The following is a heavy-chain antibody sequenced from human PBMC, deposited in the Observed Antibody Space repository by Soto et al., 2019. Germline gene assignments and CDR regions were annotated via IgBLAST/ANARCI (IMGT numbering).Heavy chain of an antibody. CDR1: GGTFTNYV. D-gene: IGHD6-6*01. Sequence: QVQLVQSGAEVRKPGSSVKVSCKISGGTFTNYVISWLRQAPGQGLEWMGGLIPNFGAANLAQKFQGRVTITADESTSTVNMELSSLTSEDTAVYYCARGRSSPNFDPWGQGTLVTVSS. CDR2: LIPNFGAA. CDR3: ARGRSSPNFDP. V-gene: IGHV1-69*01. J-gene: IGHJ5*02.